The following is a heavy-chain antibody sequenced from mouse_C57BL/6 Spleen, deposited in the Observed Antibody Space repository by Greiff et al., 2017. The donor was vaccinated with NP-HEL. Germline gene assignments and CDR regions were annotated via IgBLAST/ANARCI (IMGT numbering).Heavy chain of an antibody. J-gene: IGHJ4*01. CDR2: ISNGGGST. CDR1: GFTFSDYY. D-gene: IGHD2-4*01. CDR3: ARHLIYYDSPYAMDY. V-gene: IGHV5-12*01. Sequence: EVKLVESGGGLVQPGGSLKLSCAASGFTFSDYYMYWVRQTPEKRLEWVAYISNGGGSTYYPDTVKGRFTISRDNAKNTLYLQMSRLKSEDTAMYYCARHLIYYDSPYAMDYWGQGTSVTVSS.